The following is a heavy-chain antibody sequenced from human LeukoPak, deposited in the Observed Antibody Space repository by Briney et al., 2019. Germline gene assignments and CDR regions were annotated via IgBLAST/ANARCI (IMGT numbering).Heavy chain of an antibody. CDR3: ARGRAEQGVDY. J-gene: IGHJ4*02. D-gene: IGHD3-10*01. CDR1: GGSISSGGYY. CDR2: IYTSGST. V-gene: IGHV4-61*02. Sequence: SQTLSLTCTVSGGSISSGGYYWSWIRQPAGKGLEWIGRIYTSGSTNYNPSLKSRVTMSVDTSKNQFSLKLSSVTAADTAVYYCARGRAEQGVDYWGQGTLVTVSS.